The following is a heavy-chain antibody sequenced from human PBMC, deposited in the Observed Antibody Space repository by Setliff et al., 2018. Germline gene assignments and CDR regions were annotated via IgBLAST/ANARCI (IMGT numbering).Heavy chain of an antibody. D-gene: IGHD3-22*01. CDR2: IYTSGST. V-gene: IGHV4-59*01. CDR3: ARDSALHSYHYDSSGYLDY. CDR1: GGSISSNY. J-gene: IGHJ4*02. Sequence: SETLSLTCTVSGGSISSNYWSWVRQPPGKGLEWIGYIYTSGSTNYNPLFKSRVTISVDRPKNQFSLKLSSVTAADTGVYYCARDSALHSYHYDSSGYLDYWGQGALVTVSS.